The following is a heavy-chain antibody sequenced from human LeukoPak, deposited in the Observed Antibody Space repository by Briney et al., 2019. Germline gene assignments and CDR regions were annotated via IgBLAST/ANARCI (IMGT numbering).Heavy chain of an antibody. CDR2: ISSSSSYI. CDR3: ARGDFWRPFDY. D-gene: IGHD3-3*01. CDR1: GFTFSSYS. Sequence: GGFLRLSCAASGFTFSSYSMNWVRQAPGKGLEWVSSISSSSSYIYYADSVKGRFTISRDNAKNSLYLQMNSLRAEDTAVYYCARGDFWRPFDYWGQGTLVTVSS. J-gene: IGHJ4*02. V-gene: IGHV3-21*01.